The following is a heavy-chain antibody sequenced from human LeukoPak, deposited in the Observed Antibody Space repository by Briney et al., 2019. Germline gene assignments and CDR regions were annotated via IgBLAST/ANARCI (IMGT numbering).Heavy chain of an antibody. Sequence: LRLSCAASGFTFSSYGMHWVRQHPGKGLEWIGYIYYSGSTYYNPSLKSRVTISVDTSKNQFSLKLSSVTAADTAVYYCARDYGQLDYWGQGTLVTVSS. CDR1: GFTFSSYG. J-gene: IGHJ4*02. CDR3: ARDYGQLDY. D-gene: IGHD4-17*01. CDR2: IYYSGST. V-gene: IGHV4-31*02.